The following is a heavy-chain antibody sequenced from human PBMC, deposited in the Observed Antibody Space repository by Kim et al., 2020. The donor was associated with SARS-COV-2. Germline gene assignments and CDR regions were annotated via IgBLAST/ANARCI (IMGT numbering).Heavy chain of an antibody. CDR2: ISSSSSYI. Sequence: GGSLRLSCAASGFTFSSYSMNWVRQAPGKGLEWVSSISSSSSYIYYADSVKGRFTISRDNAKNSLYLQMNSLRAEDTAVYYCARVQERWAEYYFDYWGQGTLVTVSS. J-gene: IGHJ4*02. CDR3: ARVQERWAEYYFDY. CDR1: GFTFSSYS. V-gene: IGHV3-21*01. D-gene: IGHD1-26*01.